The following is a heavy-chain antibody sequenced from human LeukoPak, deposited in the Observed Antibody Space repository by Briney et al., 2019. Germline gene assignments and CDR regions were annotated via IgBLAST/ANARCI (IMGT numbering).Heavy chain of an antibody. CDR1: GGTFSSYA. D-gene: IGHD3-22*01. J-gene: IGHJ4*02. CDR2: IIPIFGTA. V-gene: IGHV1-69*05. CDR3: ARAVVYYDSSGYYFDY. Sequence: EASVKVSCKASGGTFSSYAISWVRQAPGQGLEWMGGIIPIFGTANYAQKFQGRVTITTDESTSTAYMELSRLRSDDTAVYYCARAVVYYDSSGYYFDYWGQGTLVTVSS.